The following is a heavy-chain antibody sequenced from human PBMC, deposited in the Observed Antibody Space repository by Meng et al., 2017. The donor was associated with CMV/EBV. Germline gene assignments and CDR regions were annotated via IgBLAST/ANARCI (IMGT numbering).Heavy chain of an antibody. CDR3: AKDGLRGRYSGSYYYFDY. Sequence: GGSLRLSCAASGFTFSSYAMSWVRQAPGKGLEWVSAISGSGGSTYYADSVKGRFTISRDNSKNTPYLQMNSLRAEDTAVYYCAKDGLRGRYSGSYYYFDYWGQGTLVTVSS. CDR1: GFTFSSYA. CDR2: ISGSGGST. V-gene: IGHV3-23*01. J-gene: IGHJ4*02. D-gene: IGHD1-26*01.